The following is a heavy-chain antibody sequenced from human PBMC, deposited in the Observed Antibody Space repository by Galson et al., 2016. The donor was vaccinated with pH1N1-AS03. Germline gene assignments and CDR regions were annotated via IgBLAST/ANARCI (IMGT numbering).Heavy chain of an antibody. Sequence: QSGAEVKKPGESLKISCKASGYSFTNYWIGWVRQMPGKGLEWMGMVDPRDSDIRYSPSFQDQVTISVDKSIGTAYMQWSSLKASDTAIYYFARHNEAATLSAPSDSWGQGTLVTVSS. CDR1: GYSFTNYW. CDR3: ARHNEAATLSAPSDS. J-gene: IGHJ4*02. D-gene: IGHD6-25*01. V-gene: IGHV5-51*01. CDR2: VDPRDSDI.